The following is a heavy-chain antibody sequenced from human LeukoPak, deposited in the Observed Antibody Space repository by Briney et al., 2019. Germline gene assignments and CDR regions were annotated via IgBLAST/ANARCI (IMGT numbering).Heavy chain of an antibody. Sequence: GGSLRLSCAASGFTFSSYAMSWVRQAPGKGLEWVSAISGSGGSTYYADSVKGRFTISRDNSKNTLYLQMNSLRAEDTAVYYCAKDLLGTCSSTSCQSSNFDYWGQGTLVTVSS. D-gene: IGHD2-2*01. J-gene: IGHJ4*02. V-gene: IGHV3-23*01. CDR1: GFTFSSYA. CDR2: ISGSGGST. CDR3: AKDLLGTCSSTSCQSSNFDY.